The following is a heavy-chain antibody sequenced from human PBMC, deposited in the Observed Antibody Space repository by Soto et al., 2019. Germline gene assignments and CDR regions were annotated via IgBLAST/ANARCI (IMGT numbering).Heavy chain of an antibody. V-gene: IGHV1-3*01. CDR3: ARGGSLYWYFDL. CDR1: GYTFTSYA. J-gene: IGHJ2*01. D-gene: IGHD1-26*01. CDR2: INAGNGNT. Sequence: ASVKVSCKASGYTFTSYAMHWVRQAPGQRLEWMGWINAGNGNTKYSQKFQGRVTITRDTPASTAYMELSSLRSEDTAVYYCARGGSLYWYFDLWGRGTLVTVSS.